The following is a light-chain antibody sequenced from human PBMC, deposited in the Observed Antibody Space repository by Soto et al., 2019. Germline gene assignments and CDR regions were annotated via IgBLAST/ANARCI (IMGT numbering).Light chain of an antibody. Sequence: DIQLTQSPSFLSAPVGDRVTISCRASQGISNYLGWYQQKPGKAPKLVINAASTLQSGVPSRFSGSGSGTEFTLTISSLQPEDFATYYCQQFNDYPITFGQGTRLEIK. CDR1: QGISNY. CDR2: AAS. V-gene: IGKV1-9*01. CDR3: QQFNDYPIT. J-gene: IGKJ5*01.